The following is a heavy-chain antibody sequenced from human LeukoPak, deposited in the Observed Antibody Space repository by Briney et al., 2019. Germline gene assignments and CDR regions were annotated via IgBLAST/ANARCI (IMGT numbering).Heavy chain of an antibody. CDR3: AKDFRRVIGSWSYFDY. D-gene: IGHD6-13*01. CDR2: IRYDGGNK. Sequence: PGGSLRLSCAASGFTFSSYGMHWVRQAPGKGLEWVAFIRYDGGNKYYADSVKGRFTIYRDNSKNTLYLQMNSLRAEDTAVYYCAKDFRRVIGSWSYFDYWGQGTLVTVSS. J-gene: IGHJ4*02. CDR1: GFTFSSYG. V-gene: IGHV3-30*02.